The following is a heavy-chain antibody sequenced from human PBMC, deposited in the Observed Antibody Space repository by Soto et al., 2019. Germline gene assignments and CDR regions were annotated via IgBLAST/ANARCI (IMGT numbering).Heavy chain of an antibody. CDR2: ISGSGIST. V-gene: IGHV3-23*01. Sequence: PGGSLRLSCAASGLTFSDYYMSWIRQAPGKGLEWVSGISGSGISTHYADSVKGRFTVSRDNSKNTLYLQMNSLRAEDTAVYNCAKEPVGPDWYFDLWGRGTLVTVSS. CDR3: AKEPVGPDWYFDL. CDR1: GLTFSDYY. J-gene: IGHJ2*01.